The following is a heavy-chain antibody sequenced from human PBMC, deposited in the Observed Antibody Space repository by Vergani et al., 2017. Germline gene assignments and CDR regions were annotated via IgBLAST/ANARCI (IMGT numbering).Heavy chain of an antibody. CDR1: GYTFSNYY. V-gene: IGHV1-46*03. D-gene: IGHD3-9*01. CDR3: ARGDYGILSGYRY. J-gene: IGHJ4*02. CDR2: INPSGGHT. Sequence: QVQVVQSGAEVKKSGASVKVSCKTSGYTFSNYYMHWVRQAPGQGLGWVGIINPSGGHTNYAQKFQGKVTMTRDTSTSTVYMEPSSLRSEDTAIYYCARGDYGILSGYRYWGQGTLVT.